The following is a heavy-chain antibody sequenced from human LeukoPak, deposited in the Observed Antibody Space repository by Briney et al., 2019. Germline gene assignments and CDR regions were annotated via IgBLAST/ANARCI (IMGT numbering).Heavy chain of an antibody. CDR2: FNPSGSST. V-gene: IGHV1-46*01. CDR3: ARAGENYYDFYY. J-gene: IGHJ4*02. CDR1: GYTFTSFY. Sequence: ASVKVSCKASGYTFTSFYMHWVRQAPGQGLEWMGIFNPSGSSTTYAQKFQGRVTMTRDTSTSIVYMELSSLGSEDTAVYYCARAGENYYDFYYWGQGTLVTVFS. D-gene: IGHD1-26*01.